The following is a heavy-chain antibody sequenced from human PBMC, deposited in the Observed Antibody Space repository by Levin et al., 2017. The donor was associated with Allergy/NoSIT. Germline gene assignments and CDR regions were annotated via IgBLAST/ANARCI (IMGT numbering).Heavy chain of an antibody. V-gene: IGHV3-53*01. Sequence: GESLKISCAASGFTVSSNYMSWVRQAPGKGLEWVSVIYSGGSTYYADSVKGRFTISRDNSKNTLYLQMNSLRAEDTAVYYCARGPVVVTATYYYYMDVWGKGTTVTVSS. J-gene: IGHJ6*03. D-gene: IGHD2-21*02. CDR2: IYSGGST. CDR3: ARGPVVVTATYYYYMDV. CDR1: GFTVSSNY.